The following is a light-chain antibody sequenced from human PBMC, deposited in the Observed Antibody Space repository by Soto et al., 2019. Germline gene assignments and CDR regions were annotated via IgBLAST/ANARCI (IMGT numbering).Light chain of an antibody. Sequence: DIRMTQSPSTLPASVRDRVTITCRASQTITSRLAWCQQKPGKAPKVLIYDASSLESGVPLRFSGSGSGTEFTLTITSLQPDDFATYYCQQYNSYPWTFGQGTKVEIK. CDR3: QQYNSYPWT. V-gene: IGKV1-5*01. CDR2: DAS. CDR1: QTITSR. J-gene: IGKJ1*01.